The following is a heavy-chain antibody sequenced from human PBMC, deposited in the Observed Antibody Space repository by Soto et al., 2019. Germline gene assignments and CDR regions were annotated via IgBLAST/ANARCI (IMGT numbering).Heavy chain of an antibody. V-gene: IGHV2-5*02. CDR2: IYWDDDK. CDR3: ARDSYGSGYGMDV. J-gene: IGHJ6*02. CDR1: GFSLTRGVA. Sequence: SGPTLVNPTQTLTLTCTFSGFSLTRGVAVGWIRQPPGKALEWLALIYWDDDKRYSPSLKSRLTISKDTSKNQVVLTMTNMGPVDTATYYCARDSYGSGYGMDVWGQGTTVTVSS. D-gene: IGHD3-10*01.